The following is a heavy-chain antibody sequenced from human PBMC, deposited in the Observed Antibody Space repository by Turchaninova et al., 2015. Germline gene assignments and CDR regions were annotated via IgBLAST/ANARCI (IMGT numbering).Heavy chain of an antibody. Sequence: QVQLMQSGAEVKKPGASVKVSCKASGYIFINYYIHLVRQAPGQGLVLMGIFNPFGGSTNYAQKCQGTVTLNSDTSTNTVYMELSGLRSEDTAVYYCASDLFAGDYWGQGTLVTVSS. J-gene: IGHJ4*02. V-gene: IGHV1-46*01. D-gene: IGHD2-21*01. CDR1: GYIFINYY. CDR2: FNPFGGST. CDR3: ASDLFAGDY.